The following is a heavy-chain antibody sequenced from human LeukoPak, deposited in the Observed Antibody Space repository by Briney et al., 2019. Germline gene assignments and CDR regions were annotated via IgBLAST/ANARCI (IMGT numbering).Heavy chain of an antibody. Sequence: GASVKVSCKASGGTFSSYAISWVRQAPGQGLEWMGGIIPIFGTANYAQKLQGRVTITTDESTSTAYMELSSLRSEDTAVYYCARGVPATADPVYYYYYYMDVWGKGTTVTVSS. CDR1: GGTFSSYA. V-gene: IGHV1-69*05. CDR2: IIPIFGTA. CDR3: ARGVPATADPVYYYYYYMDV. J-gene: IGHJ6*03. D-gene: IGHD2-2*01.